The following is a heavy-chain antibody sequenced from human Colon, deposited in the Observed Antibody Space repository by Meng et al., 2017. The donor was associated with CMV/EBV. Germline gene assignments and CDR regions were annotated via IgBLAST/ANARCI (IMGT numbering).Heavy chain of an antibody. CDR2: ISGSGYST. Sequence: GESLKISCAASGFTFSSYAMSWVRQAAGKGLEWVLGISGSGYSTYYADSVKGRFTISRDNSKNTLYLQMNSLRAEDTAVYYCAKVSAGYDILTGYLYFDYWGQGTLVTVSS. CDR1: GFTFSSYA. D-gene: IGHD3-9*01. J-gene: IGHJ4*02. CDR3: AKVSAGYDILTGYLYFDY. V-gene: IGHV3-23*01.